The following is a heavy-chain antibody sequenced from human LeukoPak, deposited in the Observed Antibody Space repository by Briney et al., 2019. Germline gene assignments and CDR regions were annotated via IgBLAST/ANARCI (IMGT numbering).Heavy chain of an antibody. D-gene: IGHD2-21*02. CDR3: ATGHIVVVTAMWAFDI. V-gene: IGHV1-24*01. Sequence: ASVKVSCKVSGYTLIELSMHWVRQAPGKGLEWMGGFDPEDGETIYAQKFQGRVTMTEDTSTDTAYMELSSLRSEDTAVYYCATGHIVVVTAMWAFDIWGQGTMVTVSS. J-gene: IGHJ3*02. CDR2: FDPEDGET. CDR1: GYTLIELS.